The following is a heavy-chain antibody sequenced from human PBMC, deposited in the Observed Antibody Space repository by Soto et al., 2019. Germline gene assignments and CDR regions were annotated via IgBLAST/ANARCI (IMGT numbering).Heavy chain of an antibody. CDR1: GFPFSNYG. CDR3: ARDRGYCSGGSCSSNGMDV. Sequence: QVQLVESGGGVVQPGRSLRLSCAVSGFPFSNYGMHWVRQAPGKGLEWVAVIWYDGINDYYADSVKGRFTISRDNSRNTLYLQLNSRRAEDTAVYYCARDRGYCSGGSCSSNGMDVWGQGTTVIVSS. CDR2: IWYDGIND. D-gene: IGHD2-15*01. J-gene: IGHJ6*02. V-gene: IGHV3-33*01.